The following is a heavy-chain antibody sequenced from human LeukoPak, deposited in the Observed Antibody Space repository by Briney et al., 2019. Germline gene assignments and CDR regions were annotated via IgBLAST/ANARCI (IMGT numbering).Heavy chain of an antibody. J-gene: IGHJ4*02. V-gene: IGHV3-66*01. D-gene: IGHD3-3*01. Sequence: TGGSLRLSCAASGFTVSSNYMSWVRQAPGKGLEWVSVIYSGGSTYYADSVKGRFTISRDNSKNTLYLQMNSLRAEDTAVYYCARAAYCDGGDYWGQGTLVTVSS. CDR1: GFTVSSNY. CDR3: ARAAYCDGGDY. CDR2: IYSGGST.